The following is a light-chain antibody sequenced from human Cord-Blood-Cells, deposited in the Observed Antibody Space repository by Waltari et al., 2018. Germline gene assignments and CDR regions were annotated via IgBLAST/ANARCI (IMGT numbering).Light chain of an antibody. J-gene: IGLJ3*02. CDR3: SSYTSSSTWV. CDR2: DVS. V-gene: IGLV2-14*01. Sequence: QPALTQPASVSGSPGPSITISCTGTSRDVGGYHYVSWYQQHPGKAPKLMIYDVSKRPSGVSNRFSGSRSGNTASLTISGLQAEDEADYYCSSYTSSSTWVFGGGTKLTVL. CDR1: SRDVGGYHY.